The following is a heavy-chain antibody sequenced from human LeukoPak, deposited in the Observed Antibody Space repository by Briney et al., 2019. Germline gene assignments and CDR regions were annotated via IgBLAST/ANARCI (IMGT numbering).Heavy chain of an antibody. CDR3: ARVPKLHIVGATDFDY. V-gene: IGHV3-21*01. CDR1: GFTFSSYS. D-gene: IGHD1-26*01. CDR2: ISSSSSYI. J-gene: IGHJ4*02. Sequence: GGSLRLSCAASGFTFSSYSMNWVRQAPGKGLEWVSSISSSSSYIYYADSVKGRFTISRDNAKNSLYLQMNSLRAEDTAVYYCARVPKLHIVGATDFDYWGQGTLVTVSS.